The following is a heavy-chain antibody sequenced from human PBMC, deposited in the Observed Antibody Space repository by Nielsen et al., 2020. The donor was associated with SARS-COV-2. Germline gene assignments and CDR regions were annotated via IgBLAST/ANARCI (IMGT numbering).Heavy chain of an antibody. Sequence: SQTLSLTCAISGDSVPSSSAAWNWIRQSPSRGLEWLGRTYYRSKWYNDYAVSVKSRITINPDTSKNQFSLHLNSVTPEDTAVYYCARGVSCSSTSCYAKDAFDIWGQGTMVTVSS. CDR1: GDSVPSSSAA. J-gene: IGHJ3*02. CDR2: TYYRSKWYN. CDR3: ARGVSCSSTSCYAKDAFDI. D-gene: IGHD2-2*01. V-gene: IGHV6-1*01.